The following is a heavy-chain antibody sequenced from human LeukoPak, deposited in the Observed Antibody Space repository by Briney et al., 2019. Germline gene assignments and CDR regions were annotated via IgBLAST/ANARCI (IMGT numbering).Heavy chain of an antibody. CDR1: GFTFSEYY. V-gene: IGHV3-11*06. J-gene: IGHJ5*02. CDR3: ATDLVSAENNWFDP. Sequence: GGSLRPSCAASGFTFSEYYMCWIRQAPGKGLEWVSYISGSSSYIKYADSVKGRFTISRDNAKHSLYLHMNSLRAEDTAVYYCATDLVSAENNWFDPWGQGTLVTVSS. CDR2: ISGSSSYI.